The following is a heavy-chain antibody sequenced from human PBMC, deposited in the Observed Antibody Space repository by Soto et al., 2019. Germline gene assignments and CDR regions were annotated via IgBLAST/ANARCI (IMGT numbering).Heavy chain of an antibody. CDR1: GGSFSGYY. V-gene: IGHV4-34*01. J-gene: IGHJ2*01. D-gene: IGHD3-9*01. Sequence: QVQLQQWGAGPLSPLETLSLTCGVSGGSFSGYYWAWIRQSPGKGLEWLGEINDRGSINYNPSLKSRVSISVDTSKNDYSLNLRSVTAADTAVYYCSRESHDILTGPPWVWYFDLWGRGTLVTVSS. CDR2: INDRGSI. CDR3: SRESHDILTGPPWVWYFDL.